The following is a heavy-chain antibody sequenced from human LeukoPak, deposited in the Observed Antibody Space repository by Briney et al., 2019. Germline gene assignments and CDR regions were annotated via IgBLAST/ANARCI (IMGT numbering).Heavy chain of an antibody. CDR1: GFSFSSYG. CDR3: AKSGYNRFDY. V-gene: IGHV3-30*02. J-gene: IGHJ4*02. D-gene: IGHD5-24*01. CDR2: IRSDGSNK. Sequence: PGGSLRLSCAGSGFSFSSYGMHWVRQAPGKGLEWMAFIRSDGSNKYYADSVKGRFTISRDNSNNTLYLQMSSLRAEDTAVYYCAKSGYNRFDYWGQGTLVTVSS.